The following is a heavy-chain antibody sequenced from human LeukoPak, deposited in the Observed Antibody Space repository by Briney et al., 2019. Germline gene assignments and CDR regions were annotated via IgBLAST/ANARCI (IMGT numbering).Heavy chain of an antibody. Sequence: GGSLRLSCAGSGFTFDDYAMHWVRQAPGKGLEWVSLISGDGGSTYYADSVKGRFTISRDNSKNSLYLQMNSLRTEDTALYYCAKDGAWYYHYYGMDVWGQRTTVTVSS. CDR2: ISGDGGST. J-gene: IGHJ6*02. CDR3: AKDGAWYYHYYGMDV. CDR1: GFTFDDYA. V-gene: IGHV3-43*02.